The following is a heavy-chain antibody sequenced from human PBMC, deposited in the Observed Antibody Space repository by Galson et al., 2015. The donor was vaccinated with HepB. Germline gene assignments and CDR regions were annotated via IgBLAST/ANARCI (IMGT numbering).Heavy chain of an antibody. V-gene: IGHV4-34*01. J-gene: IGHJ5*02. CDR3: ARRRGWFDP. CDR1: GGSFSGYY. Sequence: GGSFSGYYWSWIRQPPGKGLEWIGEINHSGSTNYNPSLMSRVTISVDTSKNQFSLKLSSVTAADTAVYYCARRRGWFDPWGQGTLVTVSS. CDR2: INHSGST.